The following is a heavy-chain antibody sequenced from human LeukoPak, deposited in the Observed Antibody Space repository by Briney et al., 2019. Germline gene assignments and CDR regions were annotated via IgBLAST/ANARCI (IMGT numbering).Heavy chain of an antibody. CDR2: VRGSGTDT. V-gene: IGHV3-23*01. J-gene: IGHJ4*02. D-gene: IGHD5-12*01. CDR1: GFTFSTYA. Sequence: GGSLRLSCAASGFTFSTYAMTWVRQAPGKGLEWVSTVRGSGTDTYYADSVKGRFTISRDNSKNTLYLQMDSLRAEDTAIYYCAKTSRANSGYDAPFHYWAQGTLVTVSS. CDR3: AKTSRANSGYDAPFHY.